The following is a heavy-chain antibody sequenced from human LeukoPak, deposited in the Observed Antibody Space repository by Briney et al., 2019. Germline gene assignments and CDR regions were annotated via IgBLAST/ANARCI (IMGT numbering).Heavy chain of an antibody. J-gene: IGHJ4*02. CDR3: ARGYCSGGSCYGGDY. V-gene: IGHV1-69*06. Sequence: SVKVSCKASGGTFSSYAISWVRQAPGQGLEWMGGIIPIFGTANYAQKFQGRVTITADKSTSTAYMELSSLRSEDTAVYYCARGYCSGGSCYGGDYWAREPWSPSPQ. CDR1: GGTFSSYA. CDR2: IIPIFGTA. D-gene: IGHD2-15*01.